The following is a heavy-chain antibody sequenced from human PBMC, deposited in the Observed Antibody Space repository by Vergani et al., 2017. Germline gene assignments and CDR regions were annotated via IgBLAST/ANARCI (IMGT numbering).Heavy chain of an antibody. V-gene: IGHV4-31*03. CDR1: GGSISSGGYY. CDR3: ARAGYDFWSGYSRPGYFDY. CDR2: IYYSGST. D-gene: IGHD3-3*01. Sequence: QLQLQESGPGLVKPSQTLSLTCTVSGGSISSGGYYWSWIRQHPGKGLEWIGYIYYSGSTYYNPSLKSRVTISVDTSKNQFSLKLSSVTAADTAVYYCARAGYDFWSGYSRPGYFDYWGQGTLVTVSS. J-gene: IGHJ4*02.